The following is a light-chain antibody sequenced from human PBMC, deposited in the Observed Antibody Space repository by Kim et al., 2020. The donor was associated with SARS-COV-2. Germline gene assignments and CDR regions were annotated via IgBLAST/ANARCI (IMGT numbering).Light chain of an antibody. V-gene: IGLV1-51*01. CDR3: GTWDSSLRGVV. CDR1: SSNIGDNY. Sequence: QSVLTQPPSVSAAPGQKVTISCSGSSSNIGDNYVAWYQHLPGTAPKLLIYDNYKRASGIPDRFSGSKSGTSATLGITGLQTGDEADYYCGTWDSSLRGVVFGGGTKATVL. J-gene: IGLJ3*02. CDR2: DNY.